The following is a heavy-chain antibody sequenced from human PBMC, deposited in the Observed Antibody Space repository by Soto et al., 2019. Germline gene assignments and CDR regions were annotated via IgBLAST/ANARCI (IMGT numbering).Heavy chain of an antibody. V-gene: IGHV1-58*02. J-gene: IGHJ4*02. CDR1: RFTFTNCA. CDR3: AATSYNLLTGYPY. CDR2: IVVGSGNT. D-gene: IGHD3-9*01. Sequence: GAPVKVSCKDSRFTFTNCARQSVRQARGQRLEWIGWIVVGSGNTNYAQKFQERVTITRDMSTSTAYMELSSLRSEDTAVYYCAATSYNLLTGYPYWGQGTLVNVSS.